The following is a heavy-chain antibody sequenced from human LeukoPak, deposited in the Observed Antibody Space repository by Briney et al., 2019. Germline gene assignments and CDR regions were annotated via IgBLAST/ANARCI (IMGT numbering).Heavy chain of an antibody. V-gene: IGHV1-69*13. D-gene: IGHD6-13*01. Sequence: PSVKVACKASGGTFSSYAISWVRQAPGQGLEWMGGIIPIFGTANYAQKFQGRVTITADESTSTAYMELSSLRSEDTAVYYCAKTLYIAAAPGGLDYWGQGTLVTVSS. CDR2: IIPIFGTA. CDR1: GGTFSSYA. J-gene: IGHJ4*02. CDR3: AKTLYIAAAPGGLDY.